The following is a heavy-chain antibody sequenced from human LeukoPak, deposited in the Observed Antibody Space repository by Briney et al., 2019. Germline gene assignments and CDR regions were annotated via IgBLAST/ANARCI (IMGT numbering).Heavy chain of an antibody. CDR1: GGSISSSSYY. Sequence: PSETLSLTCTVSGGSISSSSYYWGWIRQPPGKGLEWIGSIYYSGSTYYNPSLKSRVTMSLDTSRNQVSLKLTSVTAADTAVYYCARKDGDAWGRGTTVTISS. D-gene: IGHD2-15*01. V-gene: IGHV4-39*07. J-gene: IGHJ6*04. CDR2: IYYSGST. CDR3: ARKDGDA.